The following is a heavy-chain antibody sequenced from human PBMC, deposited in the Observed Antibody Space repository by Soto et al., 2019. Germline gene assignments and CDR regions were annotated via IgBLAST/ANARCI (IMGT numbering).Heavy chain of an antibody. CDR3: ARRARPDFYYMDV. D-gene: IGHD6-6*01. V-gene: IGHV3-64*01. CDR1: GFTLSGYA. Sequence: EVQLAESGGGLAQLGGSLRLSCAASGFTLSGYAMDWVRQAPGKGLEYVSGISSNGVGTYYAKSVQGRFTISRDNSKNTVYLQMGSLRPGDMAVYYCARRARPDFYYMDVWGKGTTVTVSS. J-gene: IGHJ6*03. CDR2: ISSNGVGT.